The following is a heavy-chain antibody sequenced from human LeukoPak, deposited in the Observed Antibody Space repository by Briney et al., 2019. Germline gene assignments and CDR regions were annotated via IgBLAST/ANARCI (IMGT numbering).Heavy chain of an antibody. J-gene: IGHJ4*02. D-gene: IGHD1-26*01. CDR2: IYYSGCT. Sequence: SETLSLTCTVSGGSISSSSYYWGWIRQPPGKGLEWIGSIYYSGCTYYNPSLKRRVTISGDTSKNQFSLKLSAVTAADTAVYYCASQSASEPPGYWGQGTLVTASS. CDR3: ASQSASEPPGY. V-gene: IGHV4-39*01. CDR1: GGSISSSSYY.